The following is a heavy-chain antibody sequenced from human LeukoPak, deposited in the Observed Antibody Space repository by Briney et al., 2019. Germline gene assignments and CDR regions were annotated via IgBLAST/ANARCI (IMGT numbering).Heavy chain of an antibody. Sequence: GGSLRLSCAASGFTFSSYSMNWVRQAPGKGLEWVSYISSSSSTIYYADSVKGRFTISRDNAKNSLCLQMNSLRDEDTAVYYCARLTTVTTFDYWGQGTLVTVSS. V-gene: IGHV3-48*02. D-gene: IGHD4-17*01. CDR1: GFTFSSYS. J-gene: IGHJ4*02. CDR3: ARLTTVTTFDY. CDR2: ISSSSSTI.